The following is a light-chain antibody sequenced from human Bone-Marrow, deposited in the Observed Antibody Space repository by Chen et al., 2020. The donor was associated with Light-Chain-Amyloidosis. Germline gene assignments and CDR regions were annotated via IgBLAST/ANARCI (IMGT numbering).Light chain of an antibody. CDR1: QPISSNY. V-gene: IGKV3-20*01. CDR3: HQYGTSPLA. J-gene: IGKJ4*01. Sequence: EIVLTQSPGTLALSPGEGANLSCRASQPISSNYLTWYQQKFGQGPRLLIYGSSSRATGIPDRFTGSVSRTDFTITINRLEPEDFAMQYCHQYGTSPLAFGGGTKVEIK. CDR2: GSS.